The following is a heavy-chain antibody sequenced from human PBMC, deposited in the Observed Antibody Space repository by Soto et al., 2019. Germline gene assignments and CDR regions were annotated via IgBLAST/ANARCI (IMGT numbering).Heavy chain of an antibody. CDR3: ARQARWGYYYMDV. J-gene: IGHJ6*03. Sequence: SETLSLTCTVSGGSISSYYWSWIRQPPGKGLEWIGYIYYSGSTNYNPSLKSRVTISVDTSKNQFSLKLSSVTAADTAVYYCARQARWGYYYMDVWGKGTTVTVSS. CDR2: IYYSGST. D-gene: IGHD3-16*01. CDR1: GGSISSYY. V-gene: IGHV4-59*08.